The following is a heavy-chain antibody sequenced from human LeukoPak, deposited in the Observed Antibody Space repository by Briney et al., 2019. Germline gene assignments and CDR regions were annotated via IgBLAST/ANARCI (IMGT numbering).Heavy chain of an antibody. J-gene: IGHJ4*03. D-gene: IGHD2-21*01. V-gene: IGHV4-34*01. CDR2: INHVGHT. CDR3: ARGPTIGEAGYVDF. Sequence: PSESLSLTCAVDAGSFATYYWSWIRQSPGKWLEWIAEINHVGHTNYNPCVKSRVTISVYTTKNQFSLKVGSLTAADTAVYYCARGPTIGEAGYVDFWGQGTLVTVSS. CDR1: AGSFATYY.